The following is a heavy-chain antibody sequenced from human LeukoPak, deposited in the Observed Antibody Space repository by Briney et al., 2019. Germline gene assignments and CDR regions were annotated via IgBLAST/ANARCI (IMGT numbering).Heavy chain of an antibody. CDR3: ARGGYYPSGSYDY. J-gene: IGHJ4*02. D-gene: IGHD3-10*01. CDR1: GFTFSSYG. CDR2: IWYDGSNK. Sequence: GRSLRLSCAASGFTFSSYGMHWVRQAPGKGLEWVAVIWYDGSNKYYADSVKGRFTISRDNSKNTLYLQMNSLRAEDTAVYYCARGGYYPSGSYDYWGQGTLVTVSS. V-gene: IGHV3-33*01.